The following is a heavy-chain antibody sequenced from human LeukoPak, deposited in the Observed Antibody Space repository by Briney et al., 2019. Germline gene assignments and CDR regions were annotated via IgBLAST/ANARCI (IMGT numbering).Heavy chain of an antibody. CDR1: GGSFSGYY. V-gene: IGHV4-34*01. CDR2: IYYSGST. D-gene: IGHD3-3*01. CDR3: ARRYDFWSGYYTFFDY. Sequence: SETLSLTCAVYGGSFSGYYWSWIRQPPGKGLEWIGSIYYSGSTYYNPSLKSRVTISVDTSKNQFSLKLSSVTAADTAVYYCARRYDFWSGYYTFFDYWGQGTLVTVSS. J-gene: IGHJ4*02.